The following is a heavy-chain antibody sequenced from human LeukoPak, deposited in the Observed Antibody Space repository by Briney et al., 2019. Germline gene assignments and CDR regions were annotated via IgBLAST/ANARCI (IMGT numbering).Heavy chain of an antibody. V-gene: IGHV4-38-2*02. CDR3: ARARCRAHYCDSSGYCSLDAFDI. J-gene: IGHJ3*02. D-gene: IGHD3-22*01. CDR2: IYHSGST. Sequence: PSETLSLTCTVSGYSISSGYYWGWIRQPPGKGLEWIGSIYHSGSTYYNPSLKSRVTISVDTSKNQFSLKLSSVTAADTAVYYCARARCRAHYCDSSGYCSLDAFDIWGQGTMVTVSS. CDR1: GYSISSGYY.